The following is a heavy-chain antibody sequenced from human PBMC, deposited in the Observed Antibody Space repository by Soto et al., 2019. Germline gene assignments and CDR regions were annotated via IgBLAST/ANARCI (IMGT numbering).Heavy chain of an antibody. V-gene: IGHV4-59*08. CDR3: ARHDPIEGVPFDY. CDR2: IFYSGSN. J-gene: IGHJ4*02. CDR1: GGSISSYD. Sequence: SETLCLTWSVAGGSISSYDWSWIRQPTGKGLEWMGYIFYSGSNNYNPSLKSRVTMSVDTSKNQFSLKLSSVTAADTAVYYCARHDPIEGVPFDYWGQRTLVTVSS.